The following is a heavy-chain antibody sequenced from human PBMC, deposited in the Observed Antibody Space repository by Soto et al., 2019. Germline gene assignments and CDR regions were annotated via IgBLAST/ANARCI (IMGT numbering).Heavy chain of an antibody. CDR1: GFTFSSYW. CDR2: IKQDGSEK. CDR3: ARDFGGTVTSCFDY. J-gene: IGHJ4*02. V-gene: IGHV3-7*01. D-gene: IGHD4-17*01. Sequence: GGSLRLSCAASGFTFSSYWMSWVRQAPGKGLEWVANIKQDGSEKYYVDSVKGRFTISRDNAKNSLYLQMNSLRAEDTAVYYCARDFGGTVTSCFDYWGQGTLVTVSS.